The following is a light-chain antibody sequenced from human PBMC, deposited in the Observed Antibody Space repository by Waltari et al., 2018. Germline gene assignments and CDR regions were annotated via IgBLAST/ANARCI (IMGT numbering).Light chain of an antibody. J-gene: IGKJ5*01. CDR3: QQYYSDLLIT. CDR2: WAS. Sequence: DIVMTQSPDSLAVSLGERATINCKSSQSVLYSYNKKNYLAWYQQKPGQPPKLLIYWASTRESGVPDRFTGSGSGTDFTLTISSLQAEDVAVYYCQQYYSDLLITFGQGTRLEIK. V-gene: IGKV4-1*01. CDR1: QSVLYSYNKKNY.